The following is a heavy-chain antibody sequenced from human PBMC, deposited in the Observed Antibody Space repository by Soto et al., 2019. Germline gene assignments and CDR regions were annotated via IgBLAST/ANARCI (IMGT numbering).Heavy chain of an antibody. J-gene: IGHJ4*02. V-gene: IGHV3-66*01. CDR3: ATSTAKNGWYSYFDH. D-gene: IGHD6-19*01. CDR2: IYSGGPT. Sequence: PGGSLRLSCAASEFTVNSKYMSWVRQAPGKGLEWVSVIYSGGPTYYADSVKGRFIISSDNSKNTVYLQMNSLRAEDTAIYYCATSTAKNGWYSYFDHWGQGTPVTVSS. CDR1: EFTVNSKY.